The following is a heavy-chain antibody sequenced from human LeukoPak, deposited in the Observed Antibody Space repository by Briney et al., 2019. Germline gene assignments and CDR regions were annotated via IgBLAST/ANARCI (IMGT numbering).Heavy chain of an antibody. CDR2: IKSDGSST. CDR1: GFTFSSYW. CDR3: ARRSAARDAFDI. V-gene: IGHV3-74*01. D-gene: IGHD6-6*01. J-gene: IGHJ3*02. Sequence: PGGSLRLSCAASGFTFSSYWMHLVRKAPGKGLWWVSRIKSDGSSTSYADSVKGRFTISRDNAKNTLYLQMDSLRAEDTAVYYCARRSAARDAFDIWGQGTMVTVSS.